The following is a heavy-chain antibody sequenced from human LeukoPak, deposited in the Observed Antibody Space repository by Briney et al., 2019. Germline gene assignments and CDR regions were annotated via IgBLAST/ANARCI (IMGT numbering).Heavy chain of an antibody. CDR3: ARLKTSYYYGSGSYYNRGGYFDY. D-gene: IGHD3-10*01. V-gene: IGHV1-8*01. J-gene: IGHJ4*02. Sequence: ASVKVSCKASGYTFTNYDINWVRQAAGQGLEWMGWMNPNSGSTGYAQKFQGRVTMTRNTSINTAYMELTSLTSEDTAVYYCARLKTSYYYGSGSYYNRGGYFDYWGQGTLVTVSS. CDR2: MNPNSGST. CDR1: GYTFTNYD.